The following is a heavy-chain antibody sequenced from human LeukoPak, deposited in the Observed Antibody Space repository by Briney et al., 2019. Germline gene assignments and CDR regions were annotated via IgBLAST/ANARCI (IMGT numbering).Heavy chain of an antibody. Sequence: GGSLRLSCAASGFTFSSYAMHWVRQAPGKGLEWVAVISYDGSNKYYADSVKGRFTISRDNSKNTLYLQMNSLRAEDTAVYYCARDEILLFDYWGQGTLVTVSS. V-gene: IGHV3-30-3*01. CDR3: ARDEILLFDY. CDR1: GFTFSSYA. J-gene: IGHJ4*02. CDR2: ISYDGSNK. D-gene: IGHD2-15*01.